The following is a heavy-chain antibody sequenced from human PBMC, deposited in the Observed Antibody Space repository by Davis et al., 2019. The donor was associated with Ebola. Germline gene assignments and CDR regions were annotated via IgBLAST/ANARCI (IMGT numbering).Heavy chain of an antibody. Sequence: PSETLSLTCAVYGGSFSGYYWSWIRQPPGKGLEWIGEINHSGSTNYNPSLKSRVTISVDTSKNQFSLKVTSVTAADTAVYYCARGPDSGSYHPPGHDAFDIWGQGTMVTVSS. CDR2: INHSGST. V-gene: IGHV4-34*01. CDR3: ARGPDSGSYHPPGHDAFDI. J-gene: IGHJ3*02. CDR1: GGSFSGYY. D-gene: IGHD1-26*01.